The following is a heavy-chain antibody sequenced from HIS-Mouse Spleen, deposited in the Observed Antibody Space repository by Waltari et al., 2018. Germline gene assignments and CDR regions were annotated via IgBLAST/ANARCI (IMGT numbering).Heavy chain of an antibody. V-gene: IGHV4-59*01. CDR1: GGSIRSYY. J-gene: IGHJ3*02. D-gene: IGHD6-6*01. CDR3: ARVKYSNAFDI. Sequence: QVQLQESGPGLVKPSETLSLTCTVSGGSIRSYYRSWIRQPPGKGLEWIGYIYYSGSTNYNPSLKSRVTISVDTSKNQFSLKLSSVTAADTAVYYCARVKYSNAFDIWGQGTMVTVSS. CDR2: IYYSGST.